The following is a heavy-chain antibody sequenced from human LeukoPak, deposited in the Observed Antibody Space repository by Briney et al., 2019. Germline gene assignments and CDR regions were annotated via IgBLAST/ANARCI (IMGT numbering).Heavy chain of an antibody. V-gene: IGHV1-8*01. D-gene: IGHD1/OR15-1a*01. CDR2: MNPNSGNT. Sequence: ASVKVSCKASGYTFTSYDINWVQQATGQGLEWMGWMNPNSGNTGYAQKFQGRVTMTRNTSISTAYMELSRLRSDDTAVYYCARDHWNSDAFDIWGQGTMVTVSS. CDR1: GYTFTSYD. J-gene: IGHJ3*02. CDR3: ARDHWNSDAFDI.